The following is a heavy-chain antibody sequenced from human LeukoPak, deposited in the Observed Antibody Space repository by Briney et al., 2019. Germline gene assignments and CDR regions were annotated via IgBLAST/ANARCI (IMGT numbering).Heavy chain of an antibody. CDR3: ARDFFGWSSLGH. V-gene: IGHV3-7*01. J-gene: IGHJ1*01. Sequence: PGGSLRLSCAASGFTFRSNWMNWVRQAPGKGLEWVAHVQPDGSAKIYADSVKGRFTISRDNAKDSVYLQMSSLRVEDTAVYYCARDFFGWSSLGHWGQGTLVTVSS. CDR2: VQPDGSAK. CDR1: GFTFRSNW. D-gene: IGHD6-19*01.